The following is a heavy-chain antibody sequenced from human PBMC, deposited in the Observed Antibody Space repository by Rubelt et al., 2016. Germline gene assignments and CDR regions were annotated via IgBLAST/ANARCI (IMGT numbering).Heavy chain of an antibody. J-gene: IGHJ4*02. Sequence: QVQLKQWGTGLLRPSETLSLTCAVYGGSFSDHHWSWIRQPPGKGLEWIGEISHSGSTTYNPSLKSRVTVSVDTSKNQFSLKVTSVTAADTAVYYCARGLYATRMASWGQGTLVTVSS. CDR1: GGSFSDHH. CDR2: ISHSGST. D-gene: IGHD3-16*01. CDR3: ARGLYATRMAS. V-gene: IGHV4-34*01.